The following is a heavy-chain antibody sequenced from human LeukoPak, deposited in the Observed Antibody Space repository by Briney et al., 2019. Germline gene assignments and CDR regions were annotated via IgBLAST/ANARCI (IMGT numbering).Heavy chain of an antibody. CDR1: GYTFINYA. D-gene: IGHD6-13*01. CDR3: ARGPRAAADDY. J-gene: IGHJ4*02. CDR2: INAGNGNT. V-gene: IGHV1-3*01. Sequence: GASVKVSCKASGYTFINYAINWGRQAPGQRPEWIGWINAGNGNTKYSQKFQGRVTITRDTSASTAYMELSSLTSEDTGIYYCARGPRAAADDYWGQGTLVTGSS.